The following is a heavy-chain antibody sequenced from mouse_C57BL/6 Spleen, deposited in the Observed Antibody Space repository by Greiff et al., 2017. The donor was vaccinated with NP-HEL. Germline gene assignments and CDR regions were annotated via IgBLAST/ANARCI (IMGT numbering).Heavy chain of an antibody. V-gene: IGHV1-7*01. CDR2: INPSSGYT. Sequence: VQLQQSGAELAKPGASVKLSCKASGYTFTSYWMHWVKPRPGQGLEWIGYINPSSGYTKYSQKFKDKATLTAEKSSSTAYMQLGSLTYEDSAVFYCARDHCGSSSWLAYWSQGTLVTVSA. J-gene: IGHJ3*01. CDR3: ARDHCGSSSWLAY. CDR1: GYTFTSYW. D-gene: IGHD1-1*01.